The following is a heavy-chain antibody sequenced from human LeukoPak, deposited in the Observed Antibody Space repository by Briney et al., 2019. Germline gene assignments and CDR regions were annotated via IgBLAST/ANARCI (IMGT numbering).Heavy chain of an antibody. Sequence: ASVKVSCKASGYTFTSYYMHWVRQAPGQGLEWMGIINPSGGSTSYAQKFQGRVTMTSDMSTSTVYMELSSLRSEDTAVYYCARGSCSSTSCSGGFDPWGQGTLVTVSS. V-gene: IGHV1-46*01. CDR2: INPSGGST. CDR1: GYTFTSYY. J-gene: IGHJ5*02. CDR3: ARGSCSSTSCSGGFDP. D-gene: IGHD2-2*01.